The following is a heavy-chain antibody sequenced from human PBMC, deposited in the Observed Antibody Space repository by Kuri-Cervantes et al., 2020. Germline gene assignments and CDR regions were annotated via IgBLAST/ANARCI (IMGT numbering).Heavy chain of an antibody. V-gene: IGHV1-3*01. Sequence: ASVKVSCNVSGYTFTSYAMHWVRQAPGQRLEWMGWINAGNGNTKYSQKFQGRVTITRDTSASTAYMELSSLRSEDTAVYYCARVRVPATAYYYYYYMDVWGKGTTVTVSS. J-gene: IGHJ6*03. CDR3: ARVRVPATAYYYYYYMDV. CDR2: INAGNGNT. CDR1: GYTFTSYA. D-gene: IGHD2-2*01.